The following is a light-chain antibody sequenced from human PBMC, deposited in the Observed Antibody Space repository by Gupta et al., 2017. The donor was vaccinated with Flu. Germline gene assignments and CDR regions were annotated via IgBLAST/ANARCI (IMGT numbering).Light chain of an antibody. CDR3: QVWDRNSDNYVV. CDR1: NIESNS. J-gene: IGLJ2*01. V-gene: IGLV3-21*02. Sequence: TARKTHRRDNIESNSFIWYQQKPGQAPVLLIYDDNTWGPGCPELGSGFNSGKATTPTISRVEAEDEADDYCQVWDRNSDNYVVFGGGTKLTVL. CDR2: DDN.